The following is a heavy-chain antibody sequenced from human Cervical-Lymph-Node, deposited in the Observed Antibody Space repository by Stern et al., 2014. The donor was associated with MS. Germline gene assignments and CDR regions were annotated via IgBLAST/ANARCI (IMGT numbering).Heavy chain of an antibody. D-gene: IGHD3-10*01. CDR1: GFTFSSYA. Sequence: VQLVESGGGVVQPGTSLRLSCAASGFTFSSYALHWVRQAPGKGLEWVAVISYDGSSQYYADSVKGRFTISRDNSKNTLYLQMNSLRAEDTAVYFCARPTASGSGSYGGFDYGGQGTLVTVSS. CDR2: ISYDGSSQ. J-gene: IGHJ4*02. CDR3: ARPTASGSGSYGGFDY. V-gene: IGHV3-30-3*01.